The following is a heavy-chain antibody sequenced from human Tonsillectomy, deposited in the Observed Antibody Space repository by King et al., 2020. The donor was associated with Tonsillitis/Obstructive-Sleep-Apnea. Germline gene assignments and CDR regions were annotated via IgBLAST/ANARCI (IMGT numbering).Heavy chain of an antibody. Sequence: VQLVESGAEVKKPGASVKVSCKASGYTFTSYYMHWVRQAPGQGLEWMGIINPSGGSTTYAQKFQGRVTMTRDTSTSTVYMELSSLTSEDTAVYYCARGLSSRYGDYYYGMDVWGLATTVTVSS. V-gene: IGHV1-46*01. CDR1: GYTFTSYY. CDR2: INPSGGST. D-gene: IGHD1-14*01. CDR3: ARGLSSRYGDYYYGMDV. J-gene: IGHJ6*02.